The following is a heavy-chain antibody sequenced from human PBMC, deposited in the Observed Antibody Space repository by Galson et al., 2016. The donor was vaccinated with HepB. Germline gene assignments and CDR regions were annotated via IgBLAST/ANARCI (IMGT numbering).Heavy chain of an antibody. CDR1: GGSISGGTYY. CDR2: IYYSGST. D-gene: IGHD6-6*01. J-gene: IGHJ5*01. V-gene: IGHV4-39*01. Sequence: SETLSLTCTVSGGSISGGTYYWGWIRLPPGKGLEWIGNIYYSGSTFYNPSLNSRFTVSVDTSKNQFSLKVNSVTAADTAVYYCASSPSTIASRRFDSWGQGTLVTVSS. CDR3: ASSPSTIASRRFDS.